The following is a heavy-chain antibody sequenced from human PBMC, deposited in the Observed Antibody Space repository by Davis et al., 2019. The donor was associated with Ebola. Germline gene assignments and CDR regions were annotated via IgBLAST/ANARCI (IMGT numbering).Heavy chain of an antibody. Sequence: PSETLSLTCTVSGVSIIGHYWSCIRQSPGKGLEWIGYIDYRGRSTYKPSLRSRITMSVDTSKNQFSLKLKSITAADTAVYYCARDSSHVPGRVPLDYWGQGTLVTVSS. CDR3: ARDSSHVPGRVPLDY. CDR1: GVSIIGHY. D-gene: IGHD3/OR15-3a*01. J-gene: IGHJ4*02. V-gene: IGHV4-59*11. CDR2: IDYRGRS.